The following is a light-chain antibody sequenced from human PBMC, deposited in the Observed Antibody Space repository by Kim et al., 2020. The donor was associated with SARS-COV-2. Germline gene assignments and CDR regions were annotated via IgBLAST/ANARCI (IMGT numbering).Light chain of an antibody. CDR3: GSYTITASLI. CDR1: DFDIGHTYY. V-gene: IGLV2-14*03. Sequence: QSALTQPASVSGSPGQSITISCTGTDFDIGHTYYVSWYQHHPGKVPKLIIYDVSERPSGVSDRFSGSKSGNTASLTISDLQAEDESDYYCGSYTITASLIFGGGTRLTIL. CDR2: DVS. J-gene: IGLJ2*01.